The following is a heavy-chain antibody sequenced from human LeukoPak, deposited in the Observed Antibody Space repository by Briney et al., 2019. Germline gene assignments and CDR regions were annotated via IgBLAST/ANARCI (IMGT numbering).Heavy chain of an antibody. CDR1: GFTFSNFW. Sequence: GGSLRLSCAASGFTFSNFWMHWVRHAPGKGLVWVSHINTDGTGTTYGDSAKGRFSVSRDNAKNTLFLQMNSLRVEDTAVYYCARGTAETAGIDYWGKGTPVTVSA. D-gene: IGHD6-13*01. CDR2: INTDGTGT. J-gene: IGHJ4*02. V-gene: IGHV3-74*01. CDR3: ARGTAETAGIDY.